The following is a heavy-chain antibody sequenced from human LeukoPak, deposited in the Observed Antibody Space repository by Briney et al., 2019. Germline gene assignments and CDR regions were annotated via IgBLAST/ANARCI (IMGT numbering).Heavy chain of an antibody. V-gene: IGHV3-7*04. Sequence: GGSLRLSCAASGFTFSNYWMSWVRQAPGKGLEWVANIKQDGSEKYYVDSVKGRFTISRDNAKNSLYLQMNSLRAEDTAVYYCARDPRCSGGSCYNNWFDPWGQGTLVTVSS. CDR3: ARDPRCSGGSCYNNWFDP. CDR1: GFTFSNYW. J-gene: IGHJ5*02. CDR2: IKQDGSEK. D-gene: IGHD2-15*01.